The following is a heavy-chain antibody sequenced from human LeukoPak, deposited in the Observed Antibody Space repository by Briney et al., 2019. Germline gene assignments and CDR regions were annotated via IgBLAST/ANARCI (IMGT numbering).Heavy chain of an antibody. CDR2: IDWDDDK. J-gene: IGHJ4*02. CDR3: ARSIVGATWGDY. Sequence: SGPALVKPTQTLTLTCTFSGFSLSTSGMCVSWIRQPPGKALGWLARIDWDDDKYYSTSLKTRLTISKDTSKNQVVLTMTNMDPVDTATYYCARSIVGATWGDYWGQGTLVTVSS. V-gene: IGHV2-70*11. CDR1: GFSLSTSGMC. D-gene: IGHD1-26*01.